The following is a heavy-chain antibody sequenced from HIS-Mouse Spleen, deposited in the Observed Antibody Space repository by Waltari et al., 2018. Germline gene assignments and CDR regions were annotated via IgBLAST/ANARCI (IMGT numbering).Heavy chain of an antibody. V-gene: IGHV4-39*07. CDR2: IYYSGRT. J-gene: IGHJ2*01. CDR3: AREIPYSSSWYDWYFDL. Sequence: QLQLQESGPGLVKPSETLSLTCTAPGGSISISSYYWGWLRQPPGKGVEWIGSIYYSGRTDDNPSRKSRVTISVDTSKNQFSLKLSSVTAADTAVYYCAREIPYSSSWYDWYFDLWGRGTLVTVSS. CDR1: GGSISISSYY. D-gene: IGHD6-13*01.